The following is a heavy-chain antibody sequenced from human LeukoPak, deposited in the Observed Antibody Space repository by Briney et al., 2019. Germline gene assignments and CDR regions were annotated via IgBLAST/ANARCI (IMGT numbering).Heavy chain of an antibody. CDR3: VRDYSLTLGTTTYFQH. J-gene: IGHJ1*01. CDR1: GYTFTTYA. Sequence: GASVKVSCKASGYTFTTYAMNWVRQAPGQGLELMGWINTNTGNPTYAQGFTGRFVFSLDTSVSTAYLQISSLKAEDTAVYYCVRDYSLTLGTTTYFQHWGQGTLVTVSS. D-gene: IGHD1-1*01. CDR2: INTNTGNP. V-gene: IGHV7-4-1*02.